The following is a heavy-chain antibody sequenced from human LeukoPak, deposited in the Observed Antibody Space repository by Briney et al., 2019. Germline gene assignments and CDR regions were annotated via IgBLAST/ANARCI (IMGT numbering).Heavy chain of an antibody. Sequence: GGSLRLSCAGSRFIFNNYAMHWVRQPPGKGLEWVSGISWNSGSIDYADSVKGRFTISRDNAKNSLYLQMNSLRVEVTAFYYCAKDNRRHYTSGPNPDSLHWGQGALVTVSS. CDR3: AKDNRRHYTSGPNPDSLH. D-gene: IGHD6-19*01. V-gene: IGHV3-9*01. J-gene: IGHJ4*02. CDR2: ISWNSGSI. CDR1: RFIFNNYA.